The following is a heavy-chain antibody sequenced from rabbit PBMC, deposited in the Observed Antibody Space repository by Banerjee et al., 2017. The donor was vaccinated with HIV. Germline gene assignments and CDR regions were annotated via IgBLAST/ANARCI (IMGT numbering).Heavy chain of an antibody. CDR1: GFSFSSSYW. CDR3: ARYGGDYVAYEYVRLNL. J-gene: IGHJ4*01. Sequence: QEQLVESGGGLVQPEGSLTLTCTASGFSFSSSYWICWVRQAPGKGLQWIACIYGGSSGTTAYASWAKGRFAISKTSSTTVTLQMTSLTAADTATYFCARYGGDYVAYEYVRLNLWGQGTLVTVS. V-gene: IGHV1S45*01. D-gene: IGHD2-1*01. CDR2: IYGGSSGTT.